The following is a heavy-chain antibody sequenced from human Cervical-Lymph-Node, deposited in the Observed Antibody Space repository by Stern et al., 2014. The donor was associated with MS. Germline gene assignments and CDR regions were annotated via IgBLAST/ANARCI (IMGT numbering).Heavy chain of an antibody. D-gene: IGHD4-11*01. J-gene: IGHJ6*02. CDR3: ARAYGNHNLYYYGMDV. Sequence: VQLVESGAEVRKPGASVKVSCKASGYTFIDYYMHWVRQAPGQGLEWMGRINTVVGGTNCAQEVRGRVTMTTDTSISTAYMELSRLTFDDPAVYFCARAYGNHNLYYYGMDVWGQGTTVTVSS. CDR1: GYTFIDYY. V-gene: IGHV1-2*06. CDR2: INTVVGGT.